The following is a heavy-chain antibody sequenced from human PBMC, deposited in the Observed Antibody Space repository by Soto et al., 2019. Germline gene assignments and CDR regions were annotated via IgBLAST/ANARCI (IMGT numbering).Heavy chain of an antibody. J-gene: IGHJ4*02. CDR1: GFTFTSSA. V-gene: IGHV1-58*01. Sequence: SVKVSCKASGFTFTSSAVQWVRQARGQRLEWIGWIVVGSGNTNYAQKFQERVTITRDMSTSTAYMELSSLRSEDTAVYYCAADVPEWELLGYYWGQGTLVTVS. D-gene: IGHD1-26*01. CDR2: IVVGSGNT. CDR3: AADVPEWELLGYY.